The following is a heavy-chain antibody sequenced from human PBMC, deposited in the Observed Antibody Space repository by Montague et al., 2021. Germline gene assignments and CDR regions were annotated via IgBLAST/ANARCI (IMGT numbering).Heavy chain of an antibody. CDR3: ARGYSSSWYN. CDR2: IYYSGST. Sequence: SETLSLTCNVSGGSISSYYWSWIRQPPGKGLEWIGYIYYSGSTKYKPSLKSRVTISEDTSKNQFSLKLSSVTAAVTAVYYCARGYSSSWYNWGQGTLVSVSS. V-gene: IGHV4-59*01. D-gene: IGHD6-13*01. J-gene: IGHJ4*02. CDR1: GGSISSYY.